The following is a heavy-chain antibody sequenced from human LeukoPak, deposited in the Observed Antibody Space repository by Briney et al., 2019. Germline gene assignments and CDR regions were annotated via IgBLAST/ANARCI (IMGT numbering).Heavy chain of an antibody. D-gene: IGHD3-22*01. J-gene: IGHJ4*02. CDR3: AKDQVWIVVGSFDY. V-gene: IGHV3-23*01. Sequence: PGGSLRLSCSASGFTFRDSAMTWVRQAPGKGLEWVSGISGSGGSTYYADSVKGRFTISRDNSKNTLYLQMTSLRAEDTAVYYCAKDQVWIVVGSFDYWGQGTLVTVSS. CDR1: GFTFRDSA. CDR2: ISGSGGST.